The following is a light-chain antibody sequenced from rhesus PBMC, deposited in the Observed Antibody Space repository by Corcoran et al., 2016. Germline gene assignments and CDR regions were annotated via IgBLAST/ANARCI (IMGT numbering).Light chain of an antibody. J-gene: IGKJ2*01. CDR3: QQYKSYPYS. CDR1: QGISSY. V-gene: IGKV1-28*02. Sequence: DIQMTQSPSSLSASVGDTVTITCRASQGISSYLNWFQQKPGKTPKLLIYAATTLQSGVPSRLSGSGSGTDFTLTISSLQPEDFATYYCQQYKSYPYSFGQGTKVEIK. CDR2: AAT.